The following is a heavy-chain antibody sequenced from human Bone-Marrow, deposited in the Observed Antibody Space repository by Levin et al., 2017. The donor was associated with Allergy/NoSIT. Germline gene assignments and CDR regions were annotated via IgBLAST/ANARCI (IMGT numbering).Heavy chain of an antibody. Sequence: SQTLSLTCTVSGGSISSGGYYWSWIRQHPGKGLEWIGYIYYSGSTYYNPSLKSRVTISVDTSKNQFSLKLSSVTAADTAVYYCARESSTINYYYGMDVWGQGTTVTVSS. CDR3: ARESSTINYYYGMDV. CDR1: GGSISSGGYY. CDR2: IYYSGST. V-gene: IGHV4-31*03. J-gene: IGHJ6*02. D-gene: IGHD2-2*01.